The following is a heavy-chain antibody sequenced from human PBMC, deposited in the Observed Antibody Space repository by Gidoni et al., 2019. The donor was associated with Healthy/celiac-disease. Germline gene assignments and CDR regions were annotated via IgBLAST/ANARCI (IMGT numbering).Heavy chain of an antibody. CDR3: ARDPGGGNGWSVFDY. CDR1: GFSLSNARMG. J-gene: IGHJ4*02. Sequence: QVTLKESGPVLVKPTETLTLTCTVSGFSLSNARMGVRWIRQPPGKALEWLAHIFSTDETSYRTSLKSRLTISKDTSKSQVVLTMTNMDPVDTATYYCARDPGGGNGWSVFDYWGQGTLVTVSS. V-gene: IGHV2-26*01. CDR2: IFSTDET. D-gene: IGHD2-21*02.